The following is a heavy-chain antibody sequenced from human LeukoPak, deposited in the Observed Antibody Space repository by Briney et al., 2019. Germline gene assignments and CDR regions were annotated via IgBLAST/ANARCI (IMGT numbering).Heavy chain of an antibody. CDR2: IYHSRST. D-gene: IGHD3-16*01. J-gene: IGHJ4*02. Sequence: KSSEPLSLTCTVSGYSINSGYYWGWLRQPPGKGLEWIGSIYHSRSTYYNPSLKSRFTISVDTSKNQFSLKLSSVNAADTAVYYCAREPVFGRVCLQYFAYWGQGTLVTVSS. CDR1: GYSINSGYY. CDR3: AREPVFGRVCLQYFAY. V-gene: IGHV4-38-2*02.